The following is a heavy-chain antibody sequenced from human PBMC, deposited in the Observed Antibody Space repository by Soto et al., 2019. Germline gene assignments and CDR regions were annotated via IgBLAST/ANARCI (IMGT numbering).Heavy chain of an antibody. CDR2: IVVGSAHT. J-gene: IGHJ4*01. V-gene: IGHV1-58*01. Sequence: SVKVSCKASRFPFTDSSVQWLRQARGQRLEWIGWIVVGSAHTNYAQKFQERVTFTVDISTRTAYMELSGLRSEDTAVYYCAADGPDTRGFLDYWGQGTLVTVSS. CDR3: AADGPDTRGFLDY. D-gene: IGHD3-3*01. CDR1: RFPFTDSS.